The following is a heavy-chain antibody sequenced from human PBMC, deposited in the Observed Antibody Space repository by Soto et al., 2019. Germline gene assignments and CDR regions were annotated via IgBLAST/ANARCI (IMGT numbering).Heavy chain of an antibody. V-gene: IGHV3-7*05. CDR2: IRQDGGQM. J-gene: IGHJ4*02. CDR3: STTGGY. D-gene: IGHD2-8*02. CDR1: RTTVIGHG. Sequence: EVQLEQSGGGLVHPGGSLRLSCVASRTTVIGHGMRWVRQAPGRGLEWVATIRQDGGQMYYVDSVKGRFTISRDRAKNSLYLQMNSLTVEDTALYYCSTTGGYWGQGILVTVSS.